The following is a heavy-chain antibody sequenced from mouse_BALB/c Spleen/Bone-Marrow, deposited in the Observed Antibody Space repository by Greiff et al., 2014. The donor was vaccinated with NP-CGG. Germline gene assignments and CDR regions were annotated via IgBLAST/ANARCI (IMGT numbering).Heavy chain of an antibody. CDR2: ILPGSGST. J-gene: IGHJ2*01. CDR3: ARRLLYYFDY. Sequence: VQLQQSGAELMEPGASVKISCKATGYTFSSYWIEWVKQRPGHGLEWIGEILPGSGSTNYNEEFKGKATFTADTSSNTAYMQLSSLTSEDSAVYYCARRLLYYFDYWGQGTTLTVSS. CDR1: GYTFSSYW. V-gene: IGHV1-9*01. D-gene: IGHD1-2*01.